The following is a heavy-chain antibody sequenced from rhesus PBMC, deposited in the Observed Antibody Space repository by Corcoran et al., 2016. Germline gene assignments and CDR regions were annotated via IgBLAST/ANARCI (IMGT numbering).Heavy chain of an antibody. Sequence: QVQLQESGPGLVKPLETLSLTCAVSGGSISSNSWSWIRQAPGKGREWIGYIYGSGSSTNYNPSLKSRVTLSVDTSKNQLSLKLSSVTAADTAVYYCARHPGTGNYFDYWGQGVLVTVSS. CDR2: IYGSGSST. J-gene: IGHJ4*01. CDR1: GGSISSNS. D-gene: IGHD3-34*01. CDR3: ARHPGTGNYFDY. V-gene: IGHV4S11*01.